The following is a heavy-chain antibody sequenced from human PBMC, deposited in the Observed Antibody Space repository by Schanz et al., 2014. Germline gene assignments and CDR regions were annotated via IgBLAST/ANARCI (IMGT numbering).Heavy chain of an antibody. CDR2: ISDSGDTA. D-gene: IGHD1-1*01. V-gene: IGHV3-23*04. J-gene: IGHJ4*02. Sequence: EVQLVESGGGWVQPGGSLRLSCTASGFTFSSYSMNWVRQAPGKGLEWVSLISDSGDTAYYADSVKGRFTISRDNFKGALYLQMSSLRAEDTAVYYCAKKVPAYNPFDSWGQGTLVTVSS. CDR1: GFTFSSYS. CDR3: AKKVPAYNPFDS.